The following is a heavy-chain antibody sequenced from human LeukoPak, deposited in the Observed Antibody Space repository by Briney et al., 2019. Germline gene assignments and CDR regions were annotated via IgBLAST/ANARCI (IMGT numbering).Heavy chain of an antibody. CDR1: GFTFSSYS. V-gene: IGHV3-21*01. CDR2: ISGSGGST. J-gene: IGHJ6*03. D-gene: IGHD6-13*01. CDR3: ASCIAAAGYYYYYYMDV. Sequence: PGGSLRLSCAASGFTFSSYSMNWVRQAPGKGLEWVSSISGSGGSTYYADSVKGRFTISRDNAKNSLYLQMNSLRAEDTAVYYCASCIAAAGYYYYYYMDVWGKGTTVTVS.